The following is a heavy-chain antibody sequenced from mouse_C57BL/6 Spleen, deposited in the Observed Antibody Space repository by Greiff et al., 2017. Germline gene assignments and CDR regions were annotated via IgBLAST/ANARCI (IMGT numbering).Heavy chain of an antibody. J-gene: IGHJ4*01. CDR1: GYTFTSYT. CDR3: AREGVYEGGFAYAMDY. CDR2: INPSSGYT. D-gene: IGHD2-12*01. V-gene: IGHV1-4*01. Sequence: QVQLQQSGAELARPGASVKMSCKASGYTFTSYTMHWVKQRPGQGLEWIGYINPSSGYTKYNQKFKDKATLTADKSSSTSYMQLSILTSEDSAVYYCAREGVYEGGFAYAMDYWGQGTSVTVSS.